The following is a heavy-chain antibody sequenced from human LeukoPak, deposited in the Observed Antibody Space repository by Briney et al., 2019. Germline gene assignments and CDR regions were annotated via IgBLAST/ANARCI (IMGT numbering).Heavy chain of an antibody. Sequence: SETLSLTCTVSGSSISSGGYYWSWIRQHPGKGLEWIGYIYYSGSTYYNPSLKSRVTISVDTSKNQFSLKLSSVTAADTAVYYCARGDYGEGLGAFDIWGQGTMVTVSS. V-gene: IGHV4-31*03. CDR1: GSSISSGGYY. CDR3: ARGDYGEGLGAFDI. CDR2: IYYSGST. J-gene: IGHJ3*02. D-gene: IGHD4-17*01.